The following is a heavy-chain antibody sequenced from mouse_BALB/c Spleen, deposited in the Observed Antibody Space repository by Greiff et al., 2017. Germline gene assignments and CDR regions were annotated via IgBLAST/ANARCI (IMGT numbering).Heavy chain of an antibody. CDR2: INSNGGST. J-gene: IGHJ1*01. D-gene: IGHD4-1*01. V-gene: IGHV5-6-3*01. CDR3: ARNWGRYFDV. CDR1: GFTFSSYG. Sequence: EVQLVESGGGLVQPGGSLKLSCAASGFTFSSYGMSWVRQTPDKRLELVATINSNGGSTYYPDSVKGRFTISRDNAKNTLYLQMSSLKSEDTAMYYCARNWGRYFDVWGAGTTVTVSS.